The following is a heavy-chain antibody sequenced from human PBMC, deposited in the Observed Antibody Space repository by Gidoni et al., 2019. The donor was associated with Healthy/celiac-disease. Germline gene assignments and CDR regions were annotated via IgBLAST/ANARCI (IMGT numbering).Heavy chain of an antibody. J-gene: IGHJ4*02. CDR3: ARDSRRYNWNDEDIVVVPAAVDY. Sequence: QVQLVESGGGVVQPGRSLRLSCAASGFTFSSYAMHCVRQAPGKGLEWVAVISYDGSNKYYADSVKGRFTISRDNSKNTLYLQMNSLRAEDTAVYYCARDSRRYNWNDEDIVVVPAAVDYWGQGTLVTVSS. CDR1: GFTFSSYA. V-gene: IGHV3-30-3*01. CDR2: ISYDGSNK. D-gene: IGHD2-2*01.